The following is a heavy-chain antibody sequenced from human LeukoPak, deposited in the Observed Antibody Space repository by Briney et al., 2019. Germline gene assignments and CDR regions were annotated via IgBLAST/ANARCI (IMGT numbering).Heavy chain of an antibody. V-gene: IGHV1-8*02. J-gene: IGHJ4*02. CDR1: GYTFTGYY. D-gene: IGHD5-24*01. Sequence: EASVKVSCKTSGYTFTGYYMHWMRQAPGQGLEWMGWMNPNSGNTGYAQKFQGRVTMTRNTSISTAYMELSSLRSEDTAVYYCARGRWQNWGQGTLVTVSS. CDR2: MNPNSGNT. CDR3: ARGRWQN.